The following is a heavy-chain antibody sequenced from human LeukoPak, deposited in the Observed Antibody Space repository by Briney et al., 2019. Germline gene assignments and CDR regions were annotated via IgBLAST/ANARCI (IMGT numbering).Heavy chain of an antibody. J-gene: IGHJ3*02. Sequence: ASVKVSCKASGYTFTSYDINWVRQATGQGLEWMGWMNPNSGNTGYAQKFQGRVTMTRNISISTAYMELSSLRSEDTAVYYCARWYYYGSGTGNDAFDIWGQGTMVTVSS. D-gene: IGHD3-10*01. CDR3: ARWYYYGSGTGNDAFDI. CDR2: MNPNSGNT. CDR1: GYTFTSYD. V-gene: IGHV1-8*01.